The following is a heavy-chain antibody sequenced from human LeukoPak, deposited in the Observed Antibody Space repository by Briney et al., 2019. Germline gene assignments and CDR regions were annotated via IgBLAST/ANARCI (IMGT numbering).Heavy chain of an antibody. CDR1: GGSFSGYY. Sequence: PSETLSLTCAVYGGSFSGYYWSWIRQPPGKGLEWIGEINHSGGTNYNPSLKSRVTISVDTSKNQFSLKLSSVTAADTAVYYCARGRWSIAAAAYFDYWGQGTLVTVSS. CDR3: ARGRWSIAAAAYFDY. V-gene: IGHV4-34*01. D-gene: IGHD6-13*01. J-gene: IGHJ4*02. CDR2: INHSGGT.